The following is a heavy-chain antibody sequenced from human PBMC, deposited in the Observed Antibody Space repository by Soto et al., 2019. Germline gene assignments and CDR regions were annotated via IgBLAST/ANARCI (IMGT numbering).Heavy chain of an antibody. J-gene: IGHJ4*02. Sequence: ASVKVSCKASGYIFTIYGISCVLQAPGQGLDWMGWISAYNGNINYAQKLQGRVTMTTDTSTSTAYMELRSLRSDDTAVYYCARVGGSYYFDYWSQGTLVTVSS. V-gene: IGHV1-18*04. CDR1: GYIFTIYG. CDR3: ARVGGSYYFDY. D-gene: IGHD1-26*01. CDR2: ISAYNGNI.